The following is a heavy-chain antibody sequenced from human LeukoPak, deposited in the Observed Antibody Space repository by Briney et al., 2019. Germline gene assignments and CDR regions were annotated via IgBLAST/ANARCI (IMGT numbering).Heavy chain of an antibody. D-gene: IGHD1-26*01. V-gene: IGHV1-69*13. Sequence: SVKVSCKASGGTFSSYAISWVRQAPGQGLEWMGGIIPIFGTANYAQKFQGRVMITADESTSTAYMELSSLRSEDTAVYYCARVGGSYSSDAFDIWGQGTMVTVSS. CDR3: ARVGGSYSSDAFDI. CDR1: GGTFSSYA. CDR2: IIPIFGTA. J-gene: IGHJ3*02.